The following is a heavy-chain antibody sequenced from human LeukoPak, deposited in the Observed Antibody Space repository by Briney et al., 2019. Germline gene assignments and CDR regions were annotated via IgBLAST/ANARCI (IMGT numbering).Heavy chain of an antibody. D-gene: IGHD4-23*01. V-gene: IGHV3-23*01. J-gene: IGHJ4*02. CDR3: AKDRWTTVVTPNLSDY. Sequence: GGSLRLSCAASGFTFSSYAMSWVRQAPGKGLEWVSAISGSGGSTYYADSVKGRFTISRDNSKNTLYLQMNSLRAEDTAVYYCAKDRWTTVVTPNLSDYWGQGTLVTVSS. CDR2: ISGSGGST. CDR1: GFTFSSYA.